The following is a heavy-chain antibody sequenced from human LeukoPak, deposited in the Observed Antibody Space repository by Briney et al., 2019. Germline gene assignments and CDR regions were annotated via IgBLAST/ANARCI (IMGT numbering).Heavy chain of an antibody. CDR1: GFTFSSYA. CDR3: ARESSLSFSGAFDY. CDR2: ISGSGGST. V-gene: IGHV3-23*01. Sequence: GGSLRLSCAASGFTFSSYAMSWVRQAPGKGLEWVSAISGSGGSTYYADSVKGRFTISRDNSRNTLYLQVNSLRAEDTAVYYCARESSLSFSGAFDYWGQGTLVTVSS. D-gene: IGHD2/OR15-2a*01. J-gene: IGHJ4*02.